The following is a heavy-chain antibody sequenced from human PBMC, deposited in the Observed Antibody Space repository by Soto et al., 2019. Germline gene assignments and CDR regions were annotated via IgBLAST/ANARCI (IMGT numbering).Heavy chain of an antibody. CDR3: TRHKHEDV. Sequence: LVESGGRLVRPGGSLSLSCAASGCTVSNNYMSWVRQAPGKGLEFVSLIYSGGSTYYADSVKGRFTISRDNSKNTLYLQMRRLGAEDTAFYYCTRHKHEDVGGRGTLVTVSS. J-gene: IGHJ4*02. D-gene: IGHD2-15*01. CDR1: GCTVSNNY. CDR2: IYSGGST. V-gene: IGHV3-66*04.